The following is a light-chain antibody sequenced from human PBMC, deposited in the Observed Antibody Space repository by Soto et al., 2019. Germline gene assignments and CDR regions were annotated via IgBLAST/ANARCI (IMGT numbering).Light chain of an antibody. CDR3: QQRHSGPTT. CDR1: QDITTY. CDR2: EAS. J-gene: IGKJ3*01. Sequence: EIVLTQSPATLSLSPGERATLSCRASQDITTYLAWYQHRPGQGPRLLIYEASKRATDIPARFSGSGSGTDFTLTFSSLELEDFGVYYCQQRHSGPTTVGGGAKVEI. V-gene: IGKV3-11*01.